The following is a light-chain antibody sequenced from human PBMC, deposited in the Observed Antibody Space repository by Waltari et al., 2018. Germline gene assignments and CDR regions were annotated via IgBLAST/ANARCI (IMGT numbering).Light chain of an antibody. CDR2: KAS. J-gene: IGKJ1*01. V-gene: IGKV1-5*03. CDR3: QQYNRYST. Sequence: DIQLTQSPSTLSASVGDIVAITCRASQSVNCWLAWYQQKPGKAPKFLIYKASSLERGVPSRVRGSGSGTEFTLTISNLQPDDFATYYCQQYNRYSTFGQGTKVELK. CDR1: QSVNCW.